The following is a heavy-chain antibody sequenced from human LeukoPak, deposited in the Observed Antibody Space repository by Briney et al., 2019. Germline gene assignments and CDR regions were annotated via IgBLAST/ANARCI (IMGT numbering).Heavy chain of an antibody. J-gene: IGHJ4*02. CDR2: INWNGDST. Sequence: GGSLRLSCAASGFTFDDYGMSWVRQAPGKGLEWVSGINWNGDSTGYADSVKGRFTISRDNAKNSLYLQMNSLRAEDTALYYCARVGVKYDILTQIDYWGQGTLVTVSS. D-gene: IGHD3-9*01. CDR3: ARVGVKYDILTQIDY. V-gene: IGHV3-20*04. CDR1: GFTFDDYG.